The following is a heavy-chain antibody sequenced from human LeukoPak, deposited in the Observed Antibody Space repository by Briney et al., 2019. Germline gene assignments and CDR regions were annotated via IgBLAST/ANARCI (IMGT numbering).Heavy chain of an antibody. J-gene: IGHJ3*02. CDR1: GFTFSSYG. D-gene: IGHD2-15*01. V-gene: IGHV3-30*03. CDR3: ARLDIVVVVAAGGAFDI. CDR2: ISYDGSNK. Sequence: PGGSLRLSCAASGFTFSSYGMHWVRQAPGKGLEWVAVISYDGSNKYYADSVKGRFTISRDNSKNTLYLQMNSLRAEDTAVYYCARLDIVVVVAAGGAFDIWGQGTMVTVSS.